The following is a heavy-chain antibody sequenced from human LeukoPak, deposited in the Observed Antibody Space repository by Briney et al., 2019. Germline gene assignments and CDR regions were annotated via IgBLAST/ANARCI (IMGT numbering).Heavy chain of an antibody. CDR2: INPSGGST. D-gene: IGHD6-19*01. Sequence: ASVKVSCKASGYTFTSYDINWVRQATGQGLEWMGIINPSGGSTSYAQKFQGRVTMTRDTSTSTVYMELSSLRSEDTAVYYCARRSGYSSGWPRLNNWFDPWGQGTLVTVSS. CDR3: ARRSGYSSGWPRLNNWFDP. J-gene: IGHJ5*02. V-gene: IGHV1-46*01. CDR1: GYTFTSYD.